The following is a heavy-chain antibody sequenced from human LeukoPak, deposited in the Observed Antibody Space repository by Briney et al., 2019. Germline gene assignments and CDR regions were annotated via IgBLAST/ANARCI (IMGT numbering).Heavy chain of an antibody. V-gene: IGHV3-23*01. J-gene: IGHJ6*02. Sequence: GGSLRLSCAASGFTFSSYAMSWVRQAPGKGLEWVSAISGSGGSTYYADSVKGRFTISRDNSKNTLYLQMNSLRAEDTAVYYCARDKSANYYYYAMDVWGQGTTVTVSS. CDR2: ISGSGGST. CDR1: GFTFSSYA. CDR3: ARDKSANYYYYAMDV. D-gene: IGHD6-13*01.